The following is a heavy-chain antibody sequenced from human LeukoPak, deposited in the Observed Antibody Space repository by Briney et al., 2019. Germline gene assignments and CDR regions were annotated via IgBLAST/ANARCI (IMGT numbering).Heavy chain of an antibody. J-gene: IGHJ6*02. CDR3: ARDLGIIGGNYYYYAMDV. V-gene: IGHV1-18*01. CDR2: ISAYNGNT. D-gene: IGHD1-26*01. CDR1: GYTFTSYG. Sequence: ASVKVSRKASGYTFTSYGISWVRQAPGQGLEWMGWISAYNGNTNYAQKLQGRVTMTRDTSISTAYMELSRLRSDDTAVYYCARDLGIIGGNYYYYAMDVWGQGTTVTVSS.